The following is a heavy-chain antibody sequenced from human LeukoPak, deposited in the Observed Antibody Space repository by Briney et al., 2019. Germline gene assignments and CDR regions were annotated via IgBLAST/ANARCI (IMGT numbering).Heavy chain of an antibody. Sequence: SETLSLTCTVSGGSISSGGYYWSWIRQHPGKGLEWIGYIYYSGSTYYNPSLKSRVTISVDTSKNQFSLKLSSVTAADTAVYYCARGGSYYDSSGYYQDYWGQGTLVTVSS. CDR1: GGSISSGGYY. D-gene: IGHD3-22*01. CDR2: IYYSGST. CDR3: ARGGSYYDSSGYYQDY. V-gene: IGHV4-31*03. J-gene: IGHJ4*02.